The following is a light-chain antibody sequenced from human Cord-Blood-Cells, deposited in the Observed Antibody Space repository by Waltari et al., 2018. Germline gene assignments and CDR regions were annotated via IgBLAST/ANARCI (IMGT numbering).Light chain of an antibody. Sequence: QSALTQPASVSGSPGHSITIPCTGTRRDVGGYNYVAWYQQHPGKAPKLMIYEVSNRPSGVSNRFSGSKSGNTASLTISGLQAEDEADYYCSSYTSSSTYVFGTGTKVTVL. V-gene: IGLV2-14*01. CDR1: RRDVGGYNY. CDR3: SSYTSSSTYV. CDR2: EVS. J-gene: IGLJ1*01.